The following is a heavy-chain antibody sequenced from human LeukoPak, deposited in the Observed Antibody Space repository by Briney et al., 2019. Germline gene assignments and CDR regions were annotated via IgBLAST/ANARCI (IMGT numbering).Heavy chain of an antibody. CDR3: ARQMAPTIVVVPAAIGVNAFDI. CDR1: GYSFTSYW. D-gene: IGHD2-2*02. Sequence: GESLKISCKGSGYSFTSYWIGWVRQMPGKGLEWMGIIYPGDSDTRYSPSFQGQVTISADKSISTAYLQWSSLKASDTAMYYYARQMAPTIVVVPAAIGVNAFDIWGQGTMVTVSS. CDR2: IYPGDSDT. J-gene: IGHJ3*02. V-gene: IGHV5-51*01.